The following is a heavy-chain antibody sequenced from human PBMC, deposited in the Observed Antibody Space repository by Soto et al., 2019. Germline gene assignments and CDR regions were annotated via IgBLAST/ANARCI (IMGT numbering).Heavy chain of an antibody. CDR3: ARDYSGVLLRFGGSPGAPFDT. CDR2: INPNSGGT. Sequence: GASVKVSCKASGYTFTGYYMHWVRQAPGQGLEWMGWINPNSGGTNYAQKFQGRVTMTRDTSISTAYMELSRLRSDDTAVYYCARDYSGVLLRFGGSPGAPFDTWGQGTLVTVSS. CDR1: GYTFTGYY. J-gene: IGHJ5*02. D-gene: IGHD3-10*01. V-gene: IGHV1-2*02.